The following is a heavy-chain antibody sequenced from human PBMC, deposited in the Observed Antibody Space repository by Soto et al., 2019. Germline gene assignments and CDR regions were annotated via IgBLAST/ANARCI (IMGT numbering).Heavy chain of an antibody. CDR1: GYTFTNYG. J-gene: IGHJ6*02. CDR2: ISAYNGNT. CDR3: AREGQAPYYYYGMDV. V-gene: IGHV1-18*01. Sequence: ASVKVSCKASGYTFTNYGISWVRQAPGQGLEWMGWISAYNGNTKYAQKLQGRVTMATDTSTSTAYMELRSLRSDDTAVYYCAREGQAPYYYYGMDVWGQGTAVTVSS.